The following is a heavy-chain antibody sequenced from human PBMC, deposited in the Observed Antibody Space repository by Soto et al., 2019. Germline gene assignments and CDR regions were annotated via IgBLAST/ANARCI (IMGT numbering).Heavy chain of an antibody. D-gene: IGHD5-18*01. CDR3: ARDYGYNVDY. CDR1: GFTFNNHW. J-gene: IGHJ4*02. V-gene: IGHV3-74*01. Sequence: EVQLVESGGGLVQPGGSLRLSCAASGFTFNNHWMYWVRQPPGKGLVWVSRIFQDGNRKIYADSVKGRSTISRDNAKNTVYLQMNSLRAEDTAVYYCARDYGYNVDYWGQGTLVTVSS. CDR2: IFQDGNRK.